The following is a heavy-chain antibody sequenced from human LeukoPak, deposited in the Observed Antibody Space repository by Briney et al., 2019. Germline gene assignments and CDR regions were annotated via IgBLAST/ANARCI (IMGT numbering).Heavy chain of an antibody. CDR1: GYTFTSYD. D-gene: IGHD5-24*01. CDR2: MNPNSGNT. CDR3: ARRRTACYYMDV. J-gene: IGHJ6*03. V-gene: IGHV1-8*01. Sequence: ASVKVSCKASGYTFTSYDINWVRQATGQGLEWMGWMNPNSGNTGYAQKFQGRVTMTRNTPISTAYMELSSLRSEDTAVYYCARRRTACYYMDVWGKGTTVTISS.